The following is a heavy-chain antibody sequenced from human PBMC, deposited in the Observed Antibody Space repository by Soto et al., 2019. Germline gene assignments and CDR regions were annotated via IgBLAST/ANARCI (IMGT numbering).Heavy chain of an antibody. J-gene: IGHJ6*04. D-gene: IGHD2-15*01. V-gene: IGHV3-30*03. CDR1: GFTFSSYG. Sequence: GGSLRLSCAASGFTFSSYGMHWVRQAPGKGLEWVAVISYDGSNKYYADSVKGRFTISRDNSKNTLYLQMNSLRAQVTAVYYCVRDVVPCDGGRCYRVPLDVWGKGTTVTVSS. CDR3: VRDVVPCDGGRCYRVPLDV. CDR2: ISYDGSNK.